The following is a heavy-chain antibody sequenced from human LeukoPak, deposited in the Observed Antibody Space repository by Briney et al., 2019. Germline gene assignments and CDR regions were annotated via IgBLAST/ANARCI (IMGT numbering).Heavy chain of an antibody. J-gene: IGHJ4*02. CDR2: IYTSGST. Sequence: SETLSLTRTVSGGSISSYYWNWIRQPAGKGLEWIGRIYTSGSTNYNPSLKSRVTMSVDTSKNQFSLKLSSVTAADTAVYYCARANYYDSSGYLDYFDYWGQGTLVTVSS. V-gene: IGHV4-4*07. CDR1: GGSISSYY. CDR3: ARANYYDSSGYLDYFDY. D-gene: IGHD3-22*01.